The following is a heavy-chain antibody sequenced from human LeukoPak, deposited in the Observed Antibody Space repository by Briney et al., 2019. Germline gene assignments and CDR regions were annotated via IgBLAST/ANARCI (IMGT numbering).Heavy chain of an antibody. D-gene: IGHD3-22*01. V-gene: IGHV1-18*01. CDR2: ISAYNGNT. CDR3: ARGGVDSSGYYLITIDY. Sequence: ASVKVSCKASGSTFSSYGFTWVRQAPGQGPEWMGWISAYNGNTNYAQKFQGRVTMTTDTSTSTAYMELRSLRSDDTAVYYCARGGVDSSGYYLITIDYWGQGILVTVSS. CDR1: GSTFSSYG. J-gene: IGHJ4*02.